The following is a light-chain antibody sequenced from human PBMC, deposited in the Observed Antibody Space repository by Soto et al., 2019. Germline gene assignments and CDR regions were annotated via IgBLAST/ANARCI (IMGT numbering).Light chain of an antibody. CDR2: AAS. CDR1: QSIDNY. CDR3: QQSYTTLFT. J-gene: IGKJ3*01. V-gene: IGKV1-39*01. Sequence: DIQMTQSPSSLSTSVGDRVTITCRTSQSIDNYLNWYQQKPGKAPKLLMYAASTLQSVVPSRFSGSGSETDFTLTISSLEPEDLATYYCQQSYTTLFTFGPGTKVDNK.